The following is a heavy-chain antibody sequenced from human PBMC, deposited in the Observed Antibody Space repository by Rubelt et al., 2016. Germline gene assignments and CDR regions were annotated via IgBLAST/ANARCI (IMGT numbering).Heavy chain of an antibody. CDR3: AKAYCSDSCHEGYFQH. CDR1: GFSFSRFA. D-gene: IGHD2-15*01. CDR2: ISDSGGNT. Sequence: EVQLLESGGGLVQPGGSLRLSCAASGFSFSRFAMNWVRQAPGKGLEWVSAISDSGGNTYYADSVKGRFTISRDNSKNTLYLQMDSLRAVDKAEYYCAKAYCSDSCHEGYFQHWGQGALVTVSS. V-gene: IGHV3-23*01. J-gene: IGHJ1*01.